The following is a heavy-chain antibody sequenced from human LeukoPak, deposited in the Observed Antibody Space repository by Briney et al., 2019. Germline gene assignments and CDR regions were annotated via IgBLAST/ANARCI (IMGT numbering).Heavy chain of an antibody. D-gene: IGHD3-22*01. CDR3: ARLSYYYDSSGSLGAFDI. CDR1: GYSFTSYW. Sequence: GESLKISCKGSGYSFTSYWIGWVRQMPGKGLEWMGIIYPGDSGTRYSPSFQGQVTISADKSISTAYLQWSSLKASDTAMYYCARLSYYYDSSGSLGAFDIWGQGTMVTVSS. J-gene: IGHJ3*02. V-gene: IGHV5-51*01. CDR2: IYPGDSGT.